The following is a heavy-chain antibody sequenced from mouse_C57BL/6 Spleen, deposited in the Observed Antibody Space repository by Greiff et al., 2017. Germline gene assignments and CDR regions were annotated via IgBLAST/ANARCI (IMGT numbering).Heavy chain of an antibody. CDR1: GYAFSSSW. CDR2: IYPGDGDI. Sequence: QVQLKESGPELVKPGASVKISCKASGYAFSSSWMNWVKQRPGQGLEWIGRIYPGDGDINYNGKFKGKATLTADKSSSTAYMQLSSLTSEDSAAYFCARGIYYAMDYWGQGTSVTVSS. V-gene: IGHV1-82*01. CDR3: ARGIYYAMDY. J-gene: IGHJ4*01.